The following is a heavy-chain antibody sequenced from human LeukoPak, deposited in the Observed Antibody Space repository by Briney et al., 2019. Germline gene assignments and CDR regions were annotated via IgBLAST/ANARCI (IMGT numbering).Heavy chain of an antibody. J-gene: IGHJ5*02. CDR2: ISNDGGGT. D-gene: IGHD3-22*01. CDR3: AKGSSGYFVDL. Sequence: GGSLRLSCAASGFIFNNYGLIWVRQAPGEGLEWVSAISNDGGGTNYADFVKGRFTISRDNSKNTLFLQMNSLRAEDTALYYCAKGSSGYFVDLWGQGTLVTVSS. V-gene: IGHV3-23*01. CDR1: GFIFNNYG.